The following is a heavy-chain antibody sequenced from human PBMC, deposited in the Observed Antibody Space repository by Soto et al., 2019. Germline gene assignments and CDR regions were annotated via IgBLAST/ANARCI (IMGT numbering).Heavy chain of an antibody. CDR1: GGSVSSEGYY. CDR3: ARERGDSHWIDP. V-gene: IGHV4-61*08. J-gene: IGHJ5*02. CDR2: VENSGST. D-gene: IGHD2-21*01. Sequence: SETLSLTCSVSGGSVSSEGYYWSWFRQTPGEGLEWIGNVENSGSTKYNPSLKSRVTISVDTSKNQFSLKLSSMTGADTAVYYCARERGDSHWIDPWGQGTLVTVS.